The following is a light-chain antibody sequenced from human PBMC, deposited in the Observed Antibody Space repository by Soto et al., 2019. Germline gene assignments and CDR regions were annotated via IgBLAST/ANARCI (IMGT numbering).Light chain of an antibody. CDR3: QQYNDWWT. J-gene: IGKJ1*01. CDR1: QSVSNN. Sequence: IVMTQSPATLSVSPGESATLSCRASQSVSNNLTWYQQKPGQPPRLLIYGASTRATGVPGRFSGSGSGTEFTLTISSLQSEDFAVYYSQQYNDWWTFGQGTKVDIK. V-gene: IGKV3-15*01. CDR2: GAS.